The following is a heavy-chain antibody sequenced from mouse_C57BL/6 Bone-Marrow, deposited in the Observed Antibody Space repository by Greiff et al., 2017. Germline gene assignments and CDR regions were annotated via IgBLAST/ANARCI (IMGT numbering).Heavy chain of an antibody. CDR2: ISSGSSTI. V-gene: IGHV5-17*01. CDR1: GFTFSDYG. D-gene: IGHD2-2*01. CDR3: ARGWLPAWFAY. J-gene: IGHJ3*01. Sequence: VQLKESGGGLVKPGGSLKLSCAASGFTFSDYGMHWVRQAPEKGLEWVAYISSGSSTIYYADTVKGRFTISRDNAKTTRFLQMTSLRSEDTAMYYCARGWLPAWFAYWGQGTLVTVSA.